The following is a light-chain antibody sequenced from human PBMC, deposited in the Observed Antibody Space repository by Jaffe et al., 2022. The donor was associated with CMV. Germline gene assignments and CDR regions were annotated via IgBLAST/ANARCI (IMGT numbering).Light chain of an antibody. Sequence: QAVVTQEPSVTVSPGGTVTLTCGSNIGPVTNDHYPYWFQQKPGQAPKTLIYDTFNKQSWTPARFSGSLLGGKAALTLSGAQFEDEGDYYCMISQTSSPGDVVIFGGGTKLTVL. J-gene: IGLJ2*01. CDR3: MISQTSSPGDVVI. V-gene: IGLV7-46*01. CDR1: IGPVTNDHY. CDR2: DTF.